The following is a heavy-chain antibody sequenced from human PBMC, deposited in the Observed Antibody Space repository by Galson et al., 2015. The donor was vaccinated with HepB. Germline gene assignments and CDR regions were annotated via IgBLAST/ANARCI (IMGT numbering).Heavy chain of an antibody. V-gene: IGHV1-18*01. CDR1: GYTFTSFG. CDR3: ARFFHSSGWNAAFDY. J-gene: IGHJ4*02. D-gene: IGHD6-19*01. CDR2: ISAYNGEV. Sequence: SVKVSCKASGYTFTSFGISWVRQAPGQGLEWMGWISAYNGEVMYGPKVQGSVTMTTDISMSTAYLQWSSLKASDTAMYYCARFFHSSGWNAAFDYWGQGTLVTVSS.